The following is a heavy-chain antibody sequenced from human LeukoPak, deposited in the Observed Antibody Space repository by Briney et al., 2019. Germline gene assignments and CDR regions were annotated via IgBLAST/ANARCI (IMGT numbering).Heavy chain of an antibody. J-gene: IGHJ3*02. CDR1: GGTFSSYA. CDR2: IIPIFGTA. D-gene: IGHD3-22*01. V-gene: IGHV1-69*13. Sequence: SVKVSCKASGGTFSSYAISWVRQAPGQGLEWMGGIIPIFGTANYAQKFQARVTITADESTSTAYMELSSLRSEDTAVYYCARADYYDSSGYNPAAFDIWGQGTMVTVSS. CDR3: ARADYYDSSGYNPAAFDI.